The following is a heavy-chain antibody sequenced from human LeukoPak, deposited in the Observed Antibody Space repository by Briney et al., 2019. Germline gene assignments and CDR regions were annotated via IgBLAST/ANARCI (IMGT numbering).Heavy chain of an antibody. CDR3: ARRKYDCGGGSCYGFAFDI. V-gene: IGHV3-9*01. J-gene: IGHJ3*02. D-gene: IGHD2-15*01. Sequence: GGSLRLSCAASGFTFDDYAMHWVRQAPGKGLEWVSGISWNSGSIGYADSVRGRFAISRDNAKNSLYLQMNSLRAEDTAVYYCARRKYDCGGGSCYGFAFDIWGQGTMVTVSS. CDR2: ISWNSGSI. CDR1: GFTFDDYA.